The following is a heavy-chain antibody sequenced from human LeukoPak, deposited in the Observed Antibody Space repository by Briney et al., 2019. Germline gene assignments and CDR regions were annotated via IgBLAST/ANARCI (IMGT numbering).Heavy chain of an antibody. D-gene: IGHD1-26*01. J-gene: IGHJ3*01. V-gene: IGHV3-30-3*01. CDR1: GFTFSSHA. CDR3: AKALIGGTYSAFDV. Sequence: GGSLRLSCAASGFTFSSHAMHWVRQAPGKGLEWVAIISYDGNNKYYADSMKGRFTISRDNSKNTLWLQMNRLRAEDTAIFYCAKALIGGTYSAFDVWGQGTMVTVSS. CDR2: ISYDGNNK.